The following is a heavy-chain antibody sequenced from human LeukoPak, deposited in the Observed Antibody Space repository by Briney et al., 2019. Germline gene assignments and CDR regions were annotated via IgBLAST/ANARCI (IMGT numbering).Heavy chain of an antibody. CDR1: AYTYTDNS. CDR3: ARTGTDYYYGMDV. CDR2: HNPNSRGT. V-gene: IGHV1-2*04. Sequence: SSQVHAYTYTDNSMHCTHPATQQDPDWIGSHNPNSRGTNYAQTFQGWDTMTRDTSISTDYIELSRLRSDDTAVYYCARTGTDYYYGMDVWRKGTTVTVSS. D-gene: IGHD1-1*01. J-gene: IGHJ6*04.